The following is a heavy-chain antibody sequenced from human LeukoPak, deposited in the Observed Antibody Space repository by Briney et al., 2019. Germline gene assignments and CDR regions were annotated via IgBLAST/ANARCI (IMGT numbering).Heavy chain of an antibody. Sequence: SETLSLTCTVSGGSISRGDYYCSWIRQPPGKGLEWIGYIYYSGSTDYNPSLKSRVIISVDTSKNQFSLKLSSVTAADTAVYYCARGKSKFDYWGQGTLVTVSS. CDR2: IYYSGST. CDR3: ARGKSKFDY. CDR1: GGSISRGDYY. J-gene: IGHJ4*02. V-gene: IGHV4-30-4*01.